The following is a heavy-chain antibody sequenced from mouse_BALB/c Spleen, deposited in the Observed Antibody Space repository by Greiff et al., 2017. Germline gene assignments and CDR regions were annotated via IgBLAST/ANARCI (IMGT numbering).Heavy chain of an antibody. CDR1: GFTFSSYG. CDR2: ISSGGSYT. CDR3: ARQGYDGYFDY. J-gene: IGHJ2*01. Sequence: VQLKESGGDLVKPGGSLKLSCAASGFTFSSYGMSWVRQTPDKRLEWVATISSGGSYTYYPDSVKGRFTISRDNAKNTLYLQMSSLKSEDTAMYYCARQGYDGYFDYWGQGTTLTVSS. D-gene: IGHD2-3*01. V-gene: IGHV5-6*01.